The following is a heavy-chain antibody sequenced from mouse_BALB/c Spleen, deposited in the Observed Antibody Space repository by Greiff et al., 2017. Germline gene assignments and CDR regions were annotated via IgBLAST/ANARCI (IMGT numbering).Heavy chain of an antibody. D-gene: IGHD4-1*01. J-gene: IGHJ4*01. CDR3: ARELGRRYAMDY. V-gene: IGHV1-18*01. CDR1: GYTFTDYN. Sequence: VQLKESGPELVKPGASVKIPCKASGYTFTDYNMDWVKQSHGKSLEWIGDINPNNGGTIYNQKFKGKATLTVDKSSSTAYMELRSLTSEDTAVYYCARELGRRYAMDYWGQGTSVTVSS. CDR2: INPNNGGT.